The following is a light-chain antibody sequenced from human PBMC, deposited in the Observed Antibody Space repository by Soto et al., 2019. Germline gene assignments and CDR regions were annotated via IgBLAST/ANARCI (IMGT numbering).Light chain of an antibody. J-gene: IGLJ1*01. Sequence: QSALTQPASVSGSPGQSITISCTGTSSDVGNFNLVSWYQHHPGKAPKLMIYEVTKRPSGVSNRFSGSKSGYTASLTISGLQAVDEADYYCSSYSVTTTYVFGTGTKLTVL. CDR2: EVT. V-gene: IGLV2-23*02. CDR3: SSYSVTTTYV. CDR1: SSDVGNFNL.